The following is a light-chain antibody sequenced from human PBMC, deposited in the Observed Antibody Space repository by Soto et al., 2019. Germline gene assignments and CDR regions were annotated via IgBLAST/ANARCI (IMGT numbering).Light chain of an antibody. V-gene: IGKV3-15*01. Sequence: EIKMAQSPDTLSVSPGERATLSWRASQSISSKLAWYQQRPGQAPRLLIYGASTRATGVPVRFRGGGSGTEFTLTSSGLQSEDLAVYCCQQYDKWPPTFGGGTKVDIK. CDR1: QSISSK. CDR2: GAS. J-gene: IGKJ4*01. CDR3: QQYDKWPPT.